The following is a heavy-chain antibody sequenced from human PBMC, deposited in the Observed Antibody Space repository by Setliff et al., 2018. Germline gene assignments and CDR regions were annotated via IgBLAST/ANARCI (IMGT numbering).Heavy chain of an antibody. CDR2: IYHSGST. CDR3: AREGVGSGSYYWEVVRGMDV. J-gene: IGHJ6*02. CDR1: GYSISSGHY. Sequence: PSETLSLTCSVSGYSISSGHYWGWIRQPPGKGLEWIGSIYHSGSTYYNPSLRSRVTISVDTSKNQFSLKLSSVTAADTAVYYCAREGVGSGSYYWEVVRGMDVWGQGTTVTVSS. D-gene: IGHD3-10*01. V-gene: IGHV4-38-2*02.